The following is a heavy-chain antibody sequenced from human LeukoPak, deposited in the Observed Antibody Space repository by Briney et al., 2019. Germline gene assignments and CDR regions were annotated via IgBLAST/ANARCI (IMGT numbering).Heavy chain of an antibody. CDR2: IYHSGSA. D-gene: IGHD6-19*01. V-gene: IGHV4-38-2*01. Sequence: SETLSLTCAVSGYSISSGYQWAWIRQSPGKGLEWIGSIYHSGSAHYNPSLKSRVTISVDTSKNQFSLKLSSVTAADTAVYYCARGLRSGWYREDYWGQGTLVTVSS. CDR3: ARGLRSGWYREDY. J-gene: IGHJ4*02. CDR1: GYSISSGYQ.